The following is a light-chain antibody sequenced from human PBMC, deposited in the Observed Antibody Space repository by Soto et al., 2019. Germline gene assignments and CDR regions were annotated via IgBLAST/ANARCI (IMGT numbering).Light chain of an antibody. V-gene: IGKV3-20*01. J-gene: IGKJ1*01. CDR3: QQYDSTPPT. CDR1: QSVNSNY. Sequence: EIVLTQSPGTLSLSPGERATLSCRASQSVNSNYLAWYQRKPGQAPRLLIYGASNRATDIPYRFSASGSGTDFTLTITRLEAEDFAVYYCQQYDSTPPTFGHGTKVEVK. CDR2: GAS.